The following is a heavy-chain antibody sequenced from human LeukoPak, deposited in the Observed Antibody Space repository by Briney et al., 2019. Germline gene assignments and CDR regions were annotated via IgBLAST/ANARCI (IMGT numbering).Heavy chain of an antibody. CDR2: INHSGST. Sequence: SETLSLTCAVYGGSFSGYYWSWIRQPPGKGLEWIGEINHSGSTNYNPSLKSRVTISVDTSKNQFSLELSSVTAADTAVYYCARRQLRYYYYYMDVWGKGTTVTISS. D-gene: IGHD2-2*01. CDR1: GGSFSGYY. J-gene: IGHJ6*03. V-gene: IGHV4-34*01. CDR3: ARRQLRYYYYYMDV.